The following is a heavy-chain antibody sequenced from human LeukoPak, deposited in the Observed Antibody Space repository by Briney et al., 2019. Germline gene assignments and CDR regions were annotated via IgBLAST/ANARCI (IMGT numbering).Heavy chain of an antibody. D-gene: IGHD4-17*01. V-gene: IGHV3-7*01. Sequence: GSLRLSRAASGFTLSNYWMSWVRQAPGKGLEGGANIKQDGSEKYYVDSVKGRFTISRDNAKNSLYLQMNSLRAEDTAVYYCARMYGDNDYYYGMDVWGQGTTVTVSS. CDR1: GFTLSNYW. J-gene: IGHJ6*02. CDR3: ARMYGDNDYYYGMDV. CDR2: IKQDGSEK.